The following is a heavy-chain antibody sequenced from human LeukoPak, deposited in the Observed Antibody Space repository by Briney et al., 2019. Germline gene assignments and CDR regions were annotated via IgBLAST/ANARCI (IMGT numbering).Heavy chain of an antibody. V-gene: IGHV3-30*02. CDR3: ATDRATQYFDY. CDR2: IWYDGSNK. Sequence: PGGSLRLSCAASGITFRNYGMHWVRQAPGKGLEWVAFIWYDGSNKYYADSVKGRFTISRDNSRSTLFLQMNSLRAEDTAVYYCATDRATQYFDYWGQGTLVSVSS. CDR1: GITFRNYG. D-gene: IGHD2-15*01. J-gene: IGHJ4*02.